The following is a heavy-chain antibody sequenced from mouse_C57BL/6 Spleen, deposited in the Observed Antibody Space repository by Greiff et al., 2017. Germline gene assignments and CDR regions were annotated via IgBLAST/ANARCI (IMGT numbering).Heavy chain of an antibody. CDR1: GYAFSSYW. CDR2: IYPGDGDT. V-gene: IGHV1-80*01. J-gene: IGHJ2*01. Sequence: VQLQQSGAELVKPGASVKISCKASGYAFSSYWMNWVKQRPGKGLEWIGQIYPGDGDTNYNGKFKGKATLTADKSSSTAYMQLSILTSEDSAVYFCARSGSTTVPYFDYWGQGTTLTVSS. D-gene: IGHD1-1*01. CDR3: ARSGSTTVPYFDY.